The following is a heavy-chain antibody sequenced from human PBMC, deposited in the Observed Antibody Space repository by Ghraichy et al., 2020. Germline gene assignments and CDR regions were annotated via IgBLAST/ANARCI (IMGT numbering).Heavy chain of an antibody. CDR1: GFTFSSYG. D-gene: IGHD3-22*01. J-gene: IGHJ4*02. CDR3: ARAGSKDYYDSSGYYYYFDY. V-gene: IGHV3-33*01. Sequence: SLRLSCAASGFTFSSYGMHWVRQAPGKGLEWVAVIWYDGSNKYYADSVKGRFTISRDNSKNTLYLQMNSLRAEDTAVYYCARAGSKDYYDSSGYYYYFDYWGQGTLVTVSS. CDR2: IWYDGSNK.